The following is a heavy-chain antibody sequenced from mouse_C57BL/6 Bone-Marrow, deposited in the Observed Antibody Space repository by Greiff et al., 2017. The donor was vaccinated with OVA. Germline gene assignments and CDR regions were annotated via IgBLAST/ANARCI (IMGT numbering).Heavy chain of an antibody. Sequence: EVQLVESGGGLVQSGRSLRLSCAPSGFTFSDFYMEWVRQAPGKGLEWIAASRNKANDYTTEYSASVKGRFIVSRDTSQSILYLQMNALRAEDTAIYYCARDEYYWYFDVWGTGTTVTVSS. J-gene: IGHJ1*03. CDR2: SRNKANDYTT. CDR1: GFTFSDFY. CDR3: ARDEYYWYFDV. V-gene: IGHV7-1*01.